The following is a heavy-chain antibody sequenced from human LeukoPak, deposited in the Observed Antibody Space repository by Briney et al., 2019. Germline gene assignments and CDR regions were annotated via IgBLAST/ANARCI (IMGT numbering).Heavy chain of an antibody. D-gene: IGHD1-1*01. CDR2: ITSSGRYI. CDR3: ARDPYNGAYSEGYYYYFMDV. Sequence: GGSLRLSCAASGFTFSSYSMNWVRQAPGKGLEWVSSITSSGRYIYYADSVKGRFTISRDNAKNSLYLQMNSLRVEDTAVYYCARDPYNGAYSEGYYYYFMDVWGKGTTVTVSS. V-gene: IGHV3-21*01. J-gene: IGHJ6*03. CDR1: GFTFSSYS.